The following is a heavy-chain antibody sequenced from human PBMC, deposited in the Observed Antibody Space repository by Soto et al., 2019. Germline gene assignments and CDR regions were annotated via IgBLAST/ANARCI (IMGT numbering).Heavy chain of an antibody. Sequence: GESLKISCQAAGYSFSNFWIAWVRQMPGEGLEWLGIIYPDDSDTRYSPSFLGQVTISADKSIKTTYLQWSSLKASDTAIYFCASSVLVTSTMNYFDLWGQGTLVTVSS. CDR3: ASSVLVTSTMNYFDL. J-gene: IGHJ4*02. CDR1: GYSFSNFW. V-gene: IGHV5-51*01. CDR2: IYPDDSDT. D-gene: IGHD2-8*02.